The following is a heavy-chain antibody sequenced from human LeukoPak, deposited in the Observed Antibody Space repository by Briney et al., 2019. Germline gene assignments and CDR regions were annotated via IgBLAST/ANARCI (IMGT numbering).Heavy chain of an antibody. CDR2: IYTSGST. CDR1: GGSISSYY. CDR3: ARDYYDSSGYFWRYGMAV. J-gene: IGHJ6*02. V-gene: IGHV4-4*07. D-gene: IGHD3-22*01. Sequence: SETLSLTCTVSGGSISSYYWSWIRQPAGKGLEWIGRIYTSGSTNYNPSLKSRLTMSVDTSKNQFSLQLSSVTAADTAVYYCARDYYDSSGYFWRYGMAVWGQGTTVTVSS.